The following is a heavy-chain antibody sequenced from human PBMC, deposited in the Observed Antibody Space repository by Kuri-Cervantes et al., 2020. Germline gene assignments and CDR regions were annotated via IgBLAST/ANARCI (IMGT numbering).Heavy chain of an antibody. CDR3: ARDRGYSYGYRHAFDI. CDR2: IYSGGST. CDR1: GFIVSSNY. D-gene: IGHD5-18*01. J-gene: IGHJ3*02. V-gene: IGHV3-53*01. Sequence: GESLKISCAASGFIVSSNYMSWARQAPGKGLEWVSVIYSGGSTYYADSVKGRFTISRDNSKNTLYLQMNSLRAEDTAVYYCARDRGYSYGYRHAFDIWGQGTMVTVSS.